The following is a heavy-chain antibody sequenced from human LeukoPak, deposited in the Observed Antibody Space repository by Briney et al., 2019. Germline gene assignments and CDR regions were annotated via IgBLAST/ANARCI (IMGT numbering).Heavy chain of an antibody. V-gene: IGHV3-7*01. CDR1: GFTFSNYW. CDR3: ARAPTYYDFWSGYRYAFDI. Sequence: GGSLRLSCAASGFTFSNYWMSWVRQAPGKGLEWVANIKQDGSEKYYVDSVKGRFTISRDNAKNSLYLQMNSLRAEDTAVYYCARAPTYYDFWSGYRYAFDIWGQGTMVTVSS. J-gene: IGHJ3*02. CDR2: IKQDGSEK. D-gene: IGHD3-3*01.